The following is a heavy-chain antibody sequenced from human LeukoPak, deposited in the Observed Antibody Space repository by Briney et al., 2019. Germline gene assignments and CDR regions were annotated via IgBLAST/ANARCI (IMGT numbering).Heavy chain of an antibody. CDR2: IIPIFGTA. V-gene: IGHV1-69*06. CDR1: GGTFSSYA. CDR3: ARDQGYYDSSGYYPFDY. Sequence: SVKVSCKASGGTFSSYAISWVRQAPGQGLEWMGGIIPIFGTANYAQKFQGRVTITADKSTSTAYMELSSLRSEDTAVYYCARDQGYYDSSGYYPFDYWGQGTLVTVSS. D-gene: IGHD3-22*01. J-gene: IGHJ4*02.